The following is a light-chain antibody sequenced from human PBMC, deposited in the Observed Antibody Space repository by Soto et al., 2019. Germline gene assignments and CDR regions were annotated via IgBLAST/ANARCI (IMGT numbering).Light chain of an antibody. CDR3: QQYNSYSWT. CDR1: QDISNY. J-gene: IGKJ1*01. V-gene: IGKV1-33*01. Sequence: DIQMTQSPSSLSSSVGDIVTIACQASQDISNYLNWYQQKPGKAPNLLIYDASNLQTGVPSRFSGSGSGTDFTFTISSLQPEDIATYYCQQYNSYSWTFGQGTKVDIK. CDR2: DAS.